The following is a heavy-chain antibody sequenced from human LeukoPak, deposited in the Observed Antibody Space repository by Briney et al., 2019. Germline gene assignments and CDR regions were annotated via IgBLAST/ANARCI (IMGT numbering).Heavy chain of an antibody. J-gene: IGHJ4*02. V-gene: IGHV5-51*01. Sequence: GESLKISCKGSGYSFTNYWIGWVRQMPGKGLEWMGIMYPGDSDTRYSPSFQGQVTISADKSISTAYLQWSSLKASDTAMYYCARQSYDYNYGDFDYWGQGTLVTVSS. CDR1: GYSFTNYW. D-gene: IGHD5-24*01. CDR2: MYPGDSDT. CDR3: ARQSYDYNYGDFDY.